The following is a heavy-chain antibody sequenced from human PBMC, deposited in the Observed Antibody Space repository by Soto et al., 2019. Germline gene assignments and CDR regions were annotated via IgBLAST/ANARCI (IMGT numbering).Heavy chain of an antibody. Sequence: EVQLVESGGGLVQPGGSLRLSCAASGFTVSSNYMSWVRQAPGKGLEWVSVIYSGGSTYYADSVKGRFTISRHNSKNTLYLQMNSLKAEDTAVYYCASNARGDLGAFDIWGQGTMVTVSS. J-gene: IGHJ3*02. CDR1: GFTVSSNY. D-gene: IGHD3-10*02. CDR3: ASNARGDLGAFDI. V-gene: IGHV3-53*04. CDR2: IYSGGST.